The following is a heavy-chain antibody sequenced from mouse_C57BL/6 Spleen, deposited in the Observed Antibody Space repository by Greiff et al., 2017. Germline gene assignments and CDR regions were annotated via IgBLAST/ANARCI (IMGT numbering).Heavy chain of an antibody. CDR3: ASPSYRNYESRFAY. CDR2: ISRGGSYT. J-gene: IGHJ3*01. V-gene: IGHV5-6*01. Sequence: EVKLKESGGDLVKPGGSLKLSCAASGFTFSSYGMSWVRQTPDKRLEWVATISRGGSYTDYPDSVKGRFTISRDNAKNTLYLQMSSLKSEDTAMYDRASPSYRNYESRFAYWGQGTLVTVAA. CDR1: GFTFSSYG. D-gene: IGHD2-5*01.